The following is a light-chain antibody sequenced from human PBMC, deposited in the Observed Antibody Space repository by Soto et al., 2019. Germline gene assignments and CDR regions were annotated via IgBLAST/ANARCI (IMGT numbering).Light chain of an antibody. CDR3: QSYDSSRSGEV. CDR1: SSNLGGPYD. J-gene: IGLJ1*01. CDR2: GNN. V-gene: IGLV1-40*01. Sequence: QALLRQLPSGSGAQGQTRIISCSGSSSNLGGPYDVNWFRQLPGTVPRLLIYGNNNRPSGVPDRFSGSKSGNSASLGITGLQAEDEADYYCQSYDSSRSGEVFVTGTKAPS.